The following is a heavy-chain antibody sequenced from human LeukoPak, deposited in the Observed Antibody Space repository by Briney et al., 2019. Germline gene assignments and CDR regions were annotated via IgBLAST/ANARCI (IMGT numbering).Heavy chain of an antibody. J-gene: IGHJ4*02. CDR1: GGSISSSSYY. D-gene: IGHD1-1*01. CDR3: ARGTATFDY. CDR2: IYYSGST. Sequence: SETLSLTCTVSGGSISSSSYYWGWIRQPPGKGLEWIGSIYYSGSTYYNPSLKSRVTISVDTSKNQFSLKLSSVTAADTAVYYCARGTATFDYWGQGTLVTVSS. V-gene: IGHV4-39*07.